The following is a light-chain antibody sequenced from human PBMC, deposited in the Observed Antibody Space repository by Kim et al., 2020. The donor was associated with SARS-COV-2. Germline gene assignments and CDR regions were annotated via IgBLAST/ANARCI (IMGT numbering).Light chain of an antibody. CDR2: TDN. CDR3: ASWDDSLNTWV. V-gene: IGLV1-44*01. CDR1: SSNIGRNA. Sequence: GRTVTISCSGSSSNIGRNAVNWYQQVPGAAPKLIIYTDNQRPSGVPDRFSGSESGTSGSLVISGLHSEDEADYYCASWDDSLNTWVFGGGTQLTVL. J-gene: IGLJ3*02.